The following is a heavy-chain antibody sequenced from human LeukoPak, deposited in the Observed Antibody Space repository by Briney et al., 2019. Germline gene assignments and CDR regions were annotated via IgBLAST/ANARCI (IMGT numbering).Heavy chain of an antibody. V-gene: IGHV1-18*01. J-gene: IGHJ4*02. CDR2: ISAYNGNT. CDR1: GYTFTSYG. CDR3: ARDLGISGWYAPPLGYFDY. D-gene: IGHD6-19*01. Sequence: GASVKVSCKASGYTFTSYGISWVRQAPGQGLEWMGWISAYNGNTNYAQKFQGRVTMTRDTSISTTYMELSRLRSDDTAVYYCARDLGISGWYAPPLGYFDYWGQGTLVTVSS.